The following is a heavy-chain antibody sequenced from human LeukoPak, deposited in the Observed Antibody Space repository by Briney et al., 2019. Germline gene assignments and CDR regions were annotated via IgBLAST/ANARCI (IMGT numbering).Heavy chain of an antibody. D-gene: IGHD1-26*01. CDR1: GFTFSSHS. Sequence: NAGGSLRLSCAASGFTFSSHSMNWVRQAPGKGLEGVSSISSSSSYIYYADSVKGRFTISRDNAKNSLYLQMNSLRAEDTAVYYCARFEYSGSYPGSFDIWGQGTMVTVSS. V-gene: IGHV3-21*01. J-gene: IGHJ3*02. CDR2: ISSSSSYI. CDR3: ARFEYSGSYPGSFDI.